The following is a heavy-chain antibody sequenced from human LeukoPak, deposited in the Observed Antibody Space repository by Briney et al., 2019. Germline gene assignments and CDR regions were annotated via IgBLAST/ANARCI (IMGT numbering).Heavy chain of an antibody. J-gene: IGHJ5*02. D-gene: IGHD3-16*01. CDR2: INPNSGGT. CDR1: GYTFTDYY. CDR3: ARAWRLDGGPYLIGP. V-gene: IGHV1-2*02. Sequence: ASVKVSCKTSGYTFTDYYLHWVRQAPGQGLEWMGWINPNSGGTSSAQKFQGRVTMTRDTSITTVYMEVTWLTSDDTAIYYCARAWRLDGGPYLIGPWGQGTLVTVSS.